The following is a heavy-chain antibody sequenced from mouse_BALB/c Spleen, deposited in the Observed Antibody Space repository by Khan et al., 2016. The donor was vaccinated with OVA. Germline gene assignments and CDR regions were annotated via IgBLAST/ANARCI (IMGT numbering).Heavy chain of an antibody. CDR3: TRSYDSYYFDY. V-gene: IGHV1-5*01. D-gene: IGHD2-4*01. J-gene: IGHJ2*01. CDR1: GYSFTSYW. CDR2: IYPGISDT. Sequence: VQLQQSGTVLARPGASVKMSCKASGYSFTSYWMHWVKQRPGQGLEWIGAIYPGISDTRYNQKFKGKAKLTAVKSASTAYVEFSSLTNEDSAVYYGTRSYDSYYFDYWGQGTTLTVSS.